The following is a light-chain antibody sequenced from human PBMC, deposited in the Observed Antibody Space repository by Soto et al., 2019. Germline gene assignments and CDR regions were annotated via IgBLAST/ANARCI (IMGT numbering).Light chain of an antibody. V-gene: IGKV1-5*03. CDR2: RAS. Sequence: DIQMTQSPSTLSASVGDRVTITCRASQSISTSLAWYQQKPGKAPKLLIYRASTLESVAPSRFTGRGSGTDSTITISRLQPDAFATYYCQQYTTYSYTFGQGPKLEIK. CDR3: QQYTTYSYT. CDR1: QSISTS. J-gene: IGKJ2*01.